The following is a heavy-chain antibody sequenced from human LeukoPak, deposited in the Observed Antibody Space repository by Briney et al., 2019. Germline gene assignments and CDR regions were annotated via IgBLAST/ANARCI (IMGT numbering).Heavy chain of an antibody. J-gene: IGHJ4*02. CDR2: ISAYNGNT. CDR3: ASYDSSGNNFDY. D-gene: IGHD3-22*01. CDR1: GYTFTSYG. V-gene: IGHV1-18*01. Sequence: ASVTVSFTASGYTFTSYGISWVRQAPGQGLEWMGWISAYNGNTNYAQKLQGRVTMTTDTSTSTAYMELRSLRSDDTAVYYCASYDSSGNNFDYWGQGTLVTVSS.